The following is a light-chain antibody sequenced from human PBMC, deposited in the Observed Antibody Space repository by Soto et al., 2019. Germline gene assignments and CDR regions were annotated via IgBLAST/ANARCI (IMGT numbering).Light chain of an antibody. CDR3: LQHNSYPFT. CDR1: QDIRSD. J-gene: IGKJ3*01. Sequence: DIQMTQSPSSLSACVGDRVTITCRASQDIRSDLGWFQQKPGKAPKRLIYAASTLESGVPSRFSGRRSGTEFTLTISSLQPEDFATYYCLQHNSYPFTFGPGTKVDIK. CDR2: AAS. V-gene: IGKV1-17*01.